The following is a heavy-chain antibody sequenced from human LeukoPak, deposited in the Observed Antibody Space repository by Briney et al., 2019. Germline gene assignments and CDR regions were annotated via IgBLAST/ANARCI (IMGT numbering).Heavy chain of an antibody. V-gene: IGHV3-23*01. Sequence: QPGGTQRLSCAASGFTFSSYVMNWVRQAPGKGLEWVSTIDDSGVTTYYADSVKGRFTISRDDSKSTLFLQMNSLRAEDTAIYYCAKSSETYHYDYWGQGILVTVSS. CDR2: IDDSGVTT. D-gene: IGHD3-10*01. CDR1: GFTFSSYV. J-gene: IGHJ4*02. CDR3: AKSSETYHYDY.